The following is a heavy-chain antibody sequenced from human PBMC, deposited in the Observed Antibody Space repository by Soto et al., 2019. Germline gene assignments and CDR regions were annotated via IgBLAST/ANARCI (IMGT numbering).Heavy chain of an antibody. CDR1: GQSFSGHS. D-gene: IGHD1-1*01. CDR2: ITESGST. V-gene: IGHV4-34*01. CDR3: ARGSGIVALPGELEDVNYDY. J-gene: IGHJ4*02. Sequence: QVQLQQWGAGLVKPSETLSLSCAVYGQSFSGHSWAWIRQSPGKGLEWIGEITESGSTYYNPSIKSRVTISADTSKNQFSLKLSSVSAADTAVYFCARGSGIVALPGELEDVNYDYWGQGTLVNVSS.